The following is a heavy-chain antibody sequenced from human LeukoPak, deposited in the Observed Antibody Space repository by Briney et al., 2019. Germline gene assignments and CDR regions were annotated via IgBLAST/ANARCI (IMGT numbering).Heavy chain of an antibody. CDR3: ARVGVVPAAIPDGFDI. Sequence: GGSLRLSCTASGFTFGDYAMDWVRQAPGKGLAWVGFVRSKAYGGTPEYGASVKGRFTISRDDSKAIAYLQMNSLTAEDTAVYYCARVGVVPAAIPDGFDIWGQGTMVTVS. D-gene: IGHD2-2*01. J-gene: IGHJ3*02. CDR1: GFTFGDYA. CDR2: VRSKAYGGTP. V-gene: IGHV3-49*04.